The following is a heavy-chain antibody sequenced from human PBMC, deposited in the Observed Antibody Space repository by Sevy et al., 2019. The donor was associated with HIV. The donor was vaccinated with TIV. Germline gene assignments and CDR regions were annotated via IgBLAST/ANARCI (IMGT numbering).Heavy chain of an antibody. CDR2: IYTSGST. V-gene: IGHV4-4*07. CDR1: GGSISSYY. Sequence: SETLSLTCTVSGGSISSYYWSWIRQPAGKGLEWIGRIYTSGSTSYNPSLKSRVTMSVDTSKNQFSLKLSSVTAADTAVYYCARARNSSPDYGMDVWGQGTTVTVSS. D-gene: IGHD6-13*01. J-gene: IGHJ6*02. CDR3: ARARNSSPDYGMDV.